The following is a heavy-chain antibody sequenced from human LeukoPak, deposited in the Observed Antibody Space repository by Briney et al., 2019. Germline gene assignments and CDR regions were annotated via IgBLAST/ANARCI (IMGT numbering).Heavy chain of an antibody. D-gene: IGHD3-3*01. CDR3: AWSPDRSAFDI. Sequence: SVKVSCKASGGTFSSYAISWVRQAPGQGLEWMGRIIPIFGTANYAQKFQGRVTITTDESTSTAYMELSSLGSEDTAVYYCAWSPDRSAFDIWGQGIMVTVSS. CDR1: GGTFSSYA. J-gene: IGHJ3*02. V-gene: IGHV1-69*05. CDR2: IIPIFGTA.